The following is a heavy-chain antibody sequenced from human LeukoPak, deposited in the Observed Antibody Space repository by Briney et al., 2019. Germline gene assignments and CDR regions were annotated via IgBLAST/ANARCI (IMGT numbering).Heavy chain of an antibody. D-gene: IGHD1-1*01. J-gene: IGHJ6*02. CDR3: ARNPTNYGMDV. CDR2: IYYSGST. Sequence: PSETLSLTCTVSGGSISSYYWSWIRQPPGKGLEWIGYIYYSGSTNYNPSLKSRVTISVDTSKNQFSLKLSSVTAADTAVYYCARNPTNYGMDVWGQGTTVTVSS. V-gene: IGHV4-59*01. CDR1: GGSISSYY.